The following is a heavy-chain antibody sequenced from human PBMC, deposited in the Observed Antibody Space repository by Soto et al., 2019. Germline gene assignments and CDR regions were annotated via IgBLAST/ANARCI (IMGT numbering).Heavy chain of an antibody. J-gene: IGHJ6*02. CDR3: ARDQGGYSYGFLGMDV. CDR1: GGSISSYY. D-gene: IGHD5-18*01. V-gene: IGHV4-59*01. CDR2: IYYSGST. Sequence: SETLSLTCTVSGGSISSYYWSWIRQPPGKGLEWIGYIYYSGSTNYNPSLKSRVTISVDTSKNQFSLKLSSVTAADTAVYYCARDQGGYSYGFLGMDVWGQGTTVTVSS.